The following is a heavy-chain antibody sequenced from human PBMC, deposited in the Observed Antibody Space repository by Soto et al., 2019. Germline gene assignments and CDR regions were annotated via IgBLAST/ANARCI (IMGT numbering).Heavy chain of an antibody. V-gene: IGHV4-39*01. CDR1: GGSISSSYYY. Sequence: QLQLQESGPGLVRPSETLFLTCTVSGGSISSSYYYWGWIRQPPGKGLEWIGYLYYSGGTYYNPSLKSRVTISVDTSKNQFSVRLSSVTAADTAVYSCARHDSRSGYSPDYWGQGTLVTVSS. J-gene: IGHJ4*02. CDR2: LYYSGGT. CDR3: ARHDSRSGYSPDY. D-gene: IGHD3-3*01.